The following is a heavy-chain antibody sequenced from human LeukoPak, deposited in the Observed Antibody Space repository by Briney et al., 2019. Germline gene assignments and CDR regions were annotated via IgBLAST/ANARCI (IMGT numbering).Heavy chain of an antibody. J-gene: IGHJ5*02. V-gene: IGHV4-34*01. CDR3: ARDRYCSGGSCYLGWFDP. CDR1: GGSFSGYY. CDR2: INHSGST. Sequence: SETLSLTCAVYGGSFSGYYWSWIRQPPRKGLEWIGEINHSGSTNYNPSLKSRVTISVDASKNLFALKLSSVTAADTAVYYCARDRYCSGGSCYLGWFDPWGQGTPVTVSS. D-gene: IGHD2-15*01.